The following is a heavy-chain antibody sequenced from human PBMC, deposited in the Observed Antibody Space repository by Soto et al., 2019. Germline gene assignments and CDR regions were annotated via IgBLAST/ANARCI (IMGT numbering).Heavy chain of an antibody. CDR2: ISSSSSYI. CDR1: GFTFSSYS. V-gene: IGHV3-21*01. Sequence: EVQLVEAGGGLGKPGGSLRLSCAASGFTFSSYSMNWVRQAPGKGLEWGSSISSSSSYIYYADSVKGRFTISRDNAKNSLYLQMNSLRAEDTAVYYCARARDYGGNPAHFDYWGQGTLVTVSS. D-gene: IGHD4-17*01. J-gene: IGHJ4*02. CDR3: ARARDYGGNPAHFDY.